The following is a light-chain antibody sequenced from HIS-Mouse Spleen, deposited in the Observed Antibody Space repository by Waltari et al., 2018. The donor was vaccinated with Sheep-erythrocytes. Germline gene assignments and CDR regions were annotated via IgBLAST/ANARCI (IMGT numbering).Light chain of an antibody. J-gene: IGKJ2*01. V-gene: IGKV3-11*01. Sequence: ELVLTQSPATLSLSPGERATLSCRASQSVSSYLAWYQQKPGQAPRLLIYDASNRATGILARFSGSGSGTDFTLTISSLEPEDFAVYYCQQRSNWYTFGQGTKLEIK. CDR1: QSVSSY. CDR2: DAS. CDR3: QQRSNWYT.